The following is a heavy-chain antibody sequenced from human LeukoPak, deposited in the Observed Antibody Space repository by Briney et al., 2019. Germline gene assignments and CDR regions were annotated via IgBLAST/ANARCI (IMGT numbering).Heavy chain of an antibody. Sequence: GASVKVSCKVSGYTLTELSMHWVRQAPGKGLEWMGGFDPEDGETIYAQKFQGRVTMTEDTSTDTAYMELSSLRSEDTAVYYCATSIYCSGGSCYLAYNWFDPWGQGTLVTVSS. V-gene: IGHV1-24*01. J-gene: IGHJ5*02. CDR1: GYTLTELS. CDR3: ATSIYCSGGSCYLAYNWFDP. CDR2: FDPEDGET. D-gene: IGHD2-15*01.